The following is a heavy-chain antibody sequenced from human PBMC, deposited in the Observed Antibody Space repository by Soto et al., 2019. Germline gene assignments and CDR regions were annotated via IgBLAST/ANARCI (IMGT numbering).Heavy chain of an antibody. CDR2: IYSGGST. V-gene: IGHV3-66*01. Sequence: GGSLRLSCAASGFTVSSNYMSWVRQAPGKGLEWVSVIYSGGSTYYADSVKGRFTISRDNSKNTLYLQMNSLRAEDTAVYYCAREGGSPRNAFDIWGQGTMVTVSS. CDR3: AREGGSPRNAFDI. J-gene: IGHJ3*02. D-gene: IGHD3-10*01. CDR1: GFTVSSNY.